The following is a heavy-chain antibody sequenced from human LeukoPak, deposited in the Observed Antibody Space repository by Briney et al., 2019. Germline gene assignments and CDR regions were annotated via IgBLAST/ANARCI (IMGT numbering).Heavy chain of an antibody. J-gene: IGHJ4*02. D-gene: IGHD3-10*01. CDR2: FDPEDGET. CDR1: GYTFTSYG. Sequence: ASVKVSCKASGYTFTSYGISWVRQAPGQGLEWMGGFDPEDGETIYAQNFQGRVTMTEDTSTDTAYMELSSLRSDDTAVYYCASMLRGIVVPRFDDWGQGTLVTVSS. CDR3: ASMLRGIVVPRFDD. V-gene: IGHV1-24*01.